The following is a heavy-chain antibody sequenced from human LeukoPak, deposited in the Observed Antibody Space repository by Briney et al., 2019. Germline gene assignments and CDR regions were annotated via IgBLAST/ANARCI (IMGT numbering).Heavy chain of an antibody. D-gene: IGHD3-10*01. Sequence: SETLSLTCAVYGGSFSGYYWSWIRQPPGKGLEWIGEINHSGSTNYNPSLKSRVTISVDTSKNQFSLKLSSVTAADTAVYYCARGGRHTGPFGYWGQGTLVTVRS. CDR2: INHSGST. CDR1: GGSFSGYY. J-gene: IGHJ4*02. CDR3: ARGGRHTGPFGY. V-gene: IGHV4-34*01.